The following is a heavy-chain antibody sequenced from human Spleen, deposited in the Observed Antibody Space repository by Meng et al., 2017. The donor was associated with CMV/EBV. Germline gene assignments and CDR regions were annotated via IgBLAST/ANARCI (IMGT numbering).Heavy chain of an antibody. D-gene: IGHD3-16*01. CDR1: GFTFSTYA. J-gene: IGHJ2*01. CDR2: ISYDGRDD. Sequence: ASGFTFSTYAMHWVRQAPGKGLEWVAVISYDGRDDYYADSVKGRFTISRDNSKNTLYLQMNSLRSDDTAVYYCARAGIMTSYWHFDLWGRGTLVTVSS. V-gene: IGHV3-30*04. CDR3: ARAGIMTSYWHFDL.